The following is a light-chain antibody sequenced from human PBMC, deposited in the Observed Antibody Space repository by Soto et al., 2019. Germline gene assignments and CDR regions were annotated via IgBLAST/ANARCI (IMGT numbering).Light chain of an antibody. Sequence: EIVLTQSPGTLSLSPGERATLSCRASQSVSSTYLAWYQQKPGQAPRLLIYGASSRATGIPDRFSGSGSGTDFSLSISRLEPEDFAVYYCQQYGSSPITFGQGTRLEIK. V-gene: IGKV3-20*01. J-gene: IGKJ5*01. CDR1: QSVSSTY. CDR2: GAS. CDR3: QQYGSSPIT.